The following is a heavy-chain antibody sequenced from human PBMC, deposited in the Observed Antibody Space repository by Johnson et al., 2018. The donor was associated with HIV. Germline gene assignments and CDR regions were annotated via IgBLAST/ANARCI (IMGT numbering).Heavy chain of an antibody. CDR3: AREEGWLDAFDM. Sequence: VQLVESGGGLVQPGGSLRLSCAASGFTFSSYDMHWVRQATGKGLEWVSAIGTAGDTYYPGSVKGRFTISRENAKNSLYLQMNSLRAGDTAVYYCAREEGWLDAFDMWCQGTMVTVSS. CDR2: IGTAGDT. J-gene: IGHJ3*02. V-gene: IGHV3-13*01. CDR1: GFTFSSYD. D-gene: IGHD3-22*01.